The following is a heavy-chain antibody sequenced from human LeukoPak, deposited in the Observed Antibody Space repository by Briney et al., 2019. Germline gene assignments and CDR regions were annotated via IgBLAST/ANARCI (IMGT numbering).Heavy chain of an antibody. CDR1: GHSFTTYW. D-gene: IGHD6-13*01. CDR3: ARQKRYGITGAGPAISYHYYHMDV. V-gene: IGHV5-51*01. J-gene: IGHJ6*03. Sequence: GESLKISCKGSGHSFTTYWIGWVRPMPGKGLEWMGIIYPGDSDTRYSPSFQGQVTISADKSISTAYLQWSSLKASDTAMYYCARQKRYGITGAGPAISYHYYHMDVRGKGTTVTISS. CDR2: IYPGDSDT.